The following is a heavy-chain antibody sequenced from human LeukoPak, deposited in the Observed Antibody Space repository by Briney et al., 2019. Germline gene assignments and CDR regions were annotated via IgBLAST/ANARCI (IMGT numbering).Heavy chain of an antibody. CDR3: ARERYCSGASCPNSNRYFDF. J-gene: IGHJ4*02. Sequence: GGSLRLSCTASGFSVSANYMSWVRQAPGKGLEGVSVIHNGGDTYYADSVKGRFTISRDNSKNTLYLQKNSLRAEDTAVYYCARERYCSGASCPNSNRYFDFWGQGTLVTVSS. D-gene: IGHD2-15*01. CDR2: IHNGGDT. CDR1: GFSVSANY. V-gene: IGHV3-66*02.